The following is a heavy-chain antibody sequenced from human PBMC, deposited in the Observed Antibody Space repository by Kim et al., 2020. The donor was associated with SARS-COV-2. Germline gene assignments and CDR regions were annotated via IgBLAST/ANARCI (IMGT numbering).Heavy chain of an antibody. CDR3: TRSFIAAATTNFDY. J-gene: IGHJ4*02. CDR2: IRSKAYGGTT. Sequence: GSLRLSCTTSGFTFGDYALNWVRQAPGKGLEWVGFIRSKAYGGTTEYAASVKGRFAISRDDSKSIAYLQVNSLKTEDTAMYYCTRSFIAAATTNFDYWGQGTLVTVSS. CDR1: GFTFGDYA. D-gene: IGHD6-13*01. V-gene: IGHV3-49*04.